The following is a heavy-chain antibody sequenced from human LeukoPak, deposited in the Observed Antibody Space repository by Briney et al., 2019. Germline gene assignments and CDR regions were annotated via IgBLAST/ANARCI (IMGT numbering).Heavy chain of an antibody. V-gene: IGHV4-34*01. CDR1: GGSFSGYY. J-gene: IGHJ5*02. CDR2: INHSGST. D-gene: IGHD5-12*01. Sequence: PSETLSLTCAVYGGSFSGYYWSWIRQPSGKGLEWIGEINHSGSTNYNPSLKSRVTISVHTSKNQSSLKLSPVTAADTAVYYCAGGRWLRLPGSNWFDPWGQGTLVTVSS. CDR3: AGGRWLRLPGSNWFDP.